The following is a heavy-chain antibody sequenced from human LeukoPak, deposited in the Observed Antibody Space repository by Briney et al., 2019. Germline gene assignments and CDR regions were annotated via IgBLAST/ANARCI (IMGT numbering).Heavy chain of an antibody. CDR3: ARYSVSYSSSWHYYFDY. CDR2: ISTYNGNT. D-gene: IGHD6-13*01. J-gene: IGHJ4*02. V-gene: IGHV1-18*01. CDR1: GYXLTSYG. Sequence: ASVKVSCKSSGYXLTSYGIIWVRQATGQGLEWMGCISTYNGNTNYAQKFQDRVTMTTDTSTSTAYMELRSLRSDDTAVYYCARYSVSYSSSWHYYFDYWGQGTLVTVSS.